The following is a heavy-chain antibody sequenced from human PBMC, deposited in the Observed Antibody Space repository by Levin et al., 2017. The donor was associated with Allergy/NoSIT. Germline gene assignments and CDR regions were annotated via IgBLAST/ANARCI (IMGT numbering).Heavy chain of an antibody. V-gene: IGHV1-46*01. CDR3: ARAHDYLWGSFRYLDD. J-gene: IGHJ4*02. CDR2: MNPSGGTT. CDR1: ANTFSKYH. D-gene: IGHD3-16*02. Sequence: ASVKVSCKASANTFSKYHINWVRQAPGQGLEWMGVMNPSGGTTTYAEKFQGRITLSWDTSATTVYLDLSGLTSDDTAVYYCARAHDYLWGSFRYLDDWGQGTLVTVSS.